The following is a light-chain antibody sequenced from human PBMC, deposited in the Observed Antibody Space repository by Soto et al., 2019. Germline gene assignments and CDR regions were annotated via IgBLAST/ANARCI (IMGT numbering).Light chain of an antibody. J-gene: IGKJ1*01. CDR1: QSISSY. CDR2: KAS. CDR3: QQYNDYSVT. Sequence: DIQMTQSPSSLSASVGDRVTITCRASQSISSYLNWYQQKPGKAPKLLIYKASTLESGVPSRFSGSESGTDFTLTINGLQPDDFATYYCQQYNDYSVTFGQGTKVDIK. V-gene: IGKV1-5*03.